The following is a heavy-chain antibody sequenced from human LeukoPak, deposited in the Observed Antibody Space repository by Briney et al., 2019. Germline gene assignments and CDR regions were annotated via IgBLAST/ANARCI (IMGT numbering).Heavy chain of an antibody. J-gene: IGHJ4*02. V-gene: IGHV4-59*01. CDR3: ARLAAGYFDY. D-gene: IGHD6-25*01. CDR1: GGSISSYY. Sequence: SETLSLTCTVSGGSISSYYWSWIRQPPGKGLEWIGYIYYSGSTNYNPSLKSRVTISVDTSKNQFSLKLSSVTAADTAVYYCARLAAGYFDYWGQGTLVTVSS. CDR2: IYYSGST.